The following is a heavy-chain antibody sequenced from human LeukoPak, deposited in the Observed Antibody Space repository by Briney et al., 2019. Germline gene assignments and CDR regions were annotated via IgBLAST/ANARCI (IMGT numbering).Heavy chain of an antibody. Sequence: PSETLSLTCTVSGYSISSGYYWGWIRPPPGKGLEWIGSIYHSGSTYYNPSLKSRVTISVDTSKNQFSLKLGSVTAADTAVYYCARDGDFWSGYYSRTYYFDYWGQGTLVTVSS. CDR2: IYHSGST. V-gene: IGHV4-38-2*02. CDR3: ARDGDFWSGYYSRTYYFDY. CDR1: GYSISSGYY. D-gene: IGHD3-3*01. J-gene: IGHJ4*02.